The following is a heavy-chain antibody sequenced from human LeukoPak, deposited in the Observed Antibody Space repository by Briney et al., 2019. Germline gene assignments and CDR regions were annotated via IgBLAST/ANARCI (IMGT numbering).Heavy chain of an antibody. V-gene: IGHV4-34*01. Sequence: SETLSLTCAVYGGSFSGYYWSWIRQPPGKGGEGVGEINHSGSTNYNPSLTSRVTISVDTSKNQFSLKLRSVTAADTAVSYCARVPLYYYDAFDIWGQGTMVTVSS. D-gene: IGHD3-22*01. CDR2: INHSGST. CDR1: GGSFSGYY. CDR3: ARVPLYYYDAFDI. J-gene: IGHJ3*02.